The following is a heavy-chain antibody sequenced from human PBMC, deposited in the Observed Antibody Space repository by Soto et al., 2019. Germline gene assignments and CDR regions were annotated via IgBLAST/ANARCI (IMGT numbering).Heavy chain of an antibody. Sequence: EVQLVESGGGLVQPGGSLRLSCSASGFTFSSYAMHWVRQAPGKGLEYVSAISSNGGSTYYADSVKGRFTISRDNSKNTLYLQMSSLRAEDTAVYYCVKSGGQLFLSWFDPWGQGTLVTVSS. D-gene: IGHD3-16*01. CDR1: GFTFSSYA. CDR2: ISSNGGST. V-gene: IGHV3-64D*08. J-gene: IGHJ5*02. CDR3: VKSGGQLFLSWFDP.